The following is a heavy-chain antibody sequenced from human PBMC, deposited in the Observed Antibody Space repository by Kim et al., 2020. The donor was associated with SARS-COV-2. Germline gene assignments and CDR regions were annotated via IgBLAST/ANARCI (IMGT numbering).Heavy chain of an antibody. CDR1: GDSISNTNYY. D-gene: IGHD6-25*01. J-gene: IGHJ4*01. CDR3: TRDTGGSAAAS. Sequence: SETLSLTCTVSGDSISNTNYYWAWVRQPPGKGLEWISSIYYTGTSFYKPSLKSRVTISVDTSKNHFSLKVNSVTAADTAVYYCTRDTGGSAAASWGPGSL. V-gene: IGHV4-39*02. CDR2: IYYTGTS.